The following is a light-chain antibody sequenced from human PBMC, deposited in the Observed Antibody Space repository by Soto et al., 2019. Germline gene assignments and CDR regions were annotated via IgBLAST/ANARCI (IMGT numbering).Light chain of an antibody. CDR3: SSYTSSSTYV. J-gene: IGLJ1*01. CDR2: EVS. V-gene: IGLV2-18*02. Sequence: QTALTHTPSESGSPGQSVTISCTGTNSDVGSYNRVSWFQQPPGTAPKLLIYEVSNRPSGVPDRFSGSKSGNTASLTISGLQAEDEADYYCSSYTSSSTYVFGTGTKVTVL. CDR1: NSDVGSYNR.